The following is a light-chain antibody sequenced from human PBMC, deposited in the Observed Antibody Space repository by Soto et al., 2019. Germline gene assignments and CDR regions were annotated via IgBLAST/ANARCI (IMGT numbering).Light chain of an antibody. J-gene: IGKJ1*01. CDR2: GAS. V-gene: IGKV3-20*01. Sequence: EIVLTQSPATLSLSSGDRATLSCRASQSVSRSYLGWYQQKPGQAPRLLMYGASIRVAGVPDRFSGSGSGTEFTLTISRLEPEEFTVYYCHHYETFGQGTKVDI. CDR1: QSVSRSY. CDR3: HHYET.